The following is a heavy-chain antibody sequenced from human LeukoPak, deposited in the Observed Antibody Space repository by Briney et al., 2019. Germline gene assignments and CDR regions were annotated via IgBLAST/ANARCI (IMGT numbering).Heavy chain of an antibody. Sequence: PGGSLRLSCAASGFTFSDYDIHWVRHGTGEGLEWVSTIGIQSDAFYSDSVKGRFTISRDNAKSSVSLRMNSLRDGDTAVYYCARGPSCNRTTCRIHDAFDMWGQGTMVTVSS. CDR3: ARGPSCNRTTCRIHDAFDM. CDR2: IGIQSDA. J-gene: IGHJ3*02. CDR1: GFTFSDYD. D-gene: IGHD2-2*01. V-gene: IGHV3-13*01.